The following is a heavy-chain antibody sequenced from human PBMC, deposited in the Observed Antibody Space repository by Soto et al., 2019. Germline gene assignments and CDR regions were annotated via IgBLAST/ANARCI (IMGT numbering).Heavy chain of an antibody. Sequence: QVQLVQSGAEVKNPGSSVKVSCKASGGTFGSYAITWVRRAPGQGLEWLGGIIPILNSPAYAQKFQARVVITADEITNTAYMELNSLRFDDTAVYYCAREAPYRTSATCPKFYDMDVWGQGTTVTVAS. D-gene: IGHD1-26*01. CDR3: AREAPYRTSATCPKFYDMDV. CDR2: IIPILNSP. J-gene: IGHJ6*02. CDR1: GGTFGSYA. V-gene: IGHV1-69*01.